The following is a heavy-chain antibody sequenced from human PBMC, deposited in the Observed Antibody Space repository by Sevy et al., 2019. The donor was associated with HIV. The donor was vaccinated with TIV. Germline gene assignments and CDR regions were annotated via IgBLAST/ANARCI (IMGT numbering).Heavy chain of an antibody. Sequence: SSVKVSCKASGYTYTSYGISWVRRAPRQGLEWMGWISAYNGNTNYAQKLQGRVTMTTDTSTSTAYMELRSLRSDDTAVYYCVRANLEYSGSYSNYYYYGMDVWGQGTTVTVSS. D-gene: IGHD1-26*01. J-gene: IGHJ6*02. V-gene: IGHV1-18*01. CDR2: ISAYNGNT. CDR1: GYTYTSYG. CDR3: VRANLEYSGSYSNYYYYGMDV.